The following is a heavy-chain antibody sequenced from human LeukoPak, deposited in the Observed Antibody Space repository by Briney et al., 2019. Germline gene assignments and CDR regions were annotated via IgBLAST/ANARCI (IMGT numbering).Heavy chain of an antibody. D-gene: IGHD4-17*01. V-gene: IGHV3-11*01. CDR2: ISTRDTT. J-gene: IGHJ4*02. Sequence: GGSLRLSCAASGFTFSNYYFSWVRQAPGKGLEWISYISTRDTTQYADSVRGRLITSRDNAKNSLYLQMNSLRADDTAVYYRARGDYGSSLNFWGQGTLVTVSS. CDR1: GFTFSNYY. CDR3: ARGDYGSSLNF.